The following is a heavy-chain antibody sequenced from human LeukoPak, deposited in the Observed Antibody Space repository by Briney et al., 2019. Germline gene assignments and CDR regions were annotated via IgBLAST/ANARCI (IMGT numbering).Heavy chain of an antibody. CDR1: GFAFSSYD. V-gene: IGHV3-13*01. Sequence: PGGSLRLSCAASGFAFSSYDMHWVRQATGKGLEWVSGIGTAGDTYYPGSVKGRFTISRENARNSLYLQMNSLRAGDTAVYYCARGQPNSFDYWGQGALVTVSS. CDR3: ARGQPNSFDY. CDR2: IGTAGDT. D-gene: IGHD2/OR15-2a*01. J-gene: IGHJ4*02.